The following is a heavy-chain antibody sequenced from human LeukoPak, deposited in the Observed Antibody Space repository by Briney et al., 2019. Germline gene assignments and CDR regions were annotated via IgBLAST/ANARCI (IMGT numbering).Heavy chain of an antibody. D-gene: IGHD4-17*01. CDR3: AKVINGLRPFYFDF. V-gene: IGHV3-23*01. Sequence: GGSLRLSCAASGFTFSSYAMTWVRQAPGKGLEWVSAFSGSGGSTYYADSVKGRFTISRDDSRSTVYLQMNSLRAEDTAVYYCAKVINGLRPFYFDFWGQGTLVTVSS. CDR2: FSGSGGST. J-gene: IGHJ4*02. CDR1: GFTFSSYA.